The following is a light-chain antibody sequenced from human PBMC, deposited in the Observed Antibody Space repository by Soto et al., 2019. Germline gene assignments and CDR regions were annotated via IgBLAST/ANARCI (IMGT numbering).Light chain of an antibody. V-gene: IGLV2-8*01. CDR3: SSYAGINNLGV. CDR1: SSDVGGYKY. J-gene: IGLJ1*01. CDR2: EVN. Sequence: QSALTHPPSASGSPGQSVTISCTGTSSDVGGYKYVSWYQQHPDKAPKLMIFEVNKRPSGVPDRFSGSKSGNTASMTVSGIKAEDEADYSCSSYAGINNLGVFGTGTKLTVL.